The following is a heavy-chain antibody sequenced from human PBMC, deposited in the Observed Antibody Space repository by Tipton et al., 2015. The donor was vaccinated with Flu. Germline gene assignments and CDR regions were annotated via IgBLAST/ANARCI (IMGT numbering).Heavy chain of an antibody. Sequence: TLSLTCTVSDDSINSYYWSWIRQPAGKGLEWIGRIYTSGSTKYNPSLKSRVTISVDTSKNRFSLKLSSVTAADTAVYYCAREGPYSSAWYGLDAFDIWGQGTMVTVSS. CDR1: DDSINSYY. D-gene: IGHD6-19*01. V-gene: IGHV4-4*07. CDR2: IYTSGST. CDR3: AREGPYSSAWYGLDAFDI. J-gene: IGHJ3*02.